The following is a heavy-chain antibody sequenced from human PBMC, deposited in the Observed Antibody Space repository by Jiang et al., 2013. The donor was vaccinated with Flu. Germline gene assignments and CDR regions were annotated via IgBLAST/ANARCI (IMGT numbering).Heavy chain of an antibody. J-gene: IGHJ4*02. CDR2: IYPGDSDT. D-gene: IGHD1-26*01. Sequence: RQMPGKGLEWMGIIYPGDSDTRYSPSFQGQVTISADKSISTAYLQWSSLKVSDTAMYYCARWELRQYYFDYWGQGTLVTVSS. V-gene: IGHV5-51*01. CDR3: ARWELRQYYFDY.